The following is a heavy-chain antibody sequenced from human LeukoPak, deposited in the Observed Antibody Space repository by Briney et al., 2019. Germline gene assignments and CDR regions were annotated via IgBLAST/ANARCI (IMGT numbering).Heavy chain of an antibody. V-gene: IGHV5-51*01. CDR3: ASYLSSSSWFDP. Sequence: GESLKISCKISGYRLTNNWIGWVRQVPGKGLEWMGLIYPGDSDTRYSPSFQGQVTISADKSISTTYLQWSSLKASDTAMYYCASYLSSSSWFDPWGQGTLVTVSS. CDR1: GYRLTNNW. J-gene: IGHJ5*02. D-gene: IGHD6-6*01. CDR2: IYPGDSDT.